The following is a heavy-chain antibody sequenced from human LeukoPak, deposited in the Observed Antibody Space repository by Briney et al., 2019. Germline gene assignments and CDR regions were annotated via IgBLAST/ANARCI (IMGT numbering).Heavy chain of an antibody. V-gene: IGHV1-46*01. Sequence: GASVKVSCKASGYTFTSYYMHWVRQAPGQGLEWMGIINPSGGSTSFAQKFQGRLTMTRDMSTSTVYMELSSLRSEDTAVYYCARGSRPVYNLLTGKRYFDYWGQGTLLTVSS. CDR1: GYTFTSYY. J-gene: IGHJ4*02. D-gene: IGHD3-9*01. CDR2: INPSGGST. CDR3: ARGSRPVYNLLTGKRYFDY.